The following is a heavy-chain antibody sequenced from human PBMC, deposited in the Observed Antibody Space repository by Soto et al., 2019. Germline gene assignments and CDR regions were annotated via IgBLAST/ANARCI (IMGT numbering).Heavy chain of an antibody. V-gene: IGHV1-69*13. CDR2: IIPMFDTP. D-gene: IGHD4-17*01. CDR1: GGTFSSDS. Sequence: GVSVKLSCKASGGTFSSDSFSWVRQAPGQGLEWMGGIIPMFDTPIYAQKFQDRVTITADESTSTAYMQLSSLRSGDTAVYYCARSGDYYAFDYWGQGTLVTVSS. CDR3: ARSGDYYAFDY. J-gene: IGHJ4*02.